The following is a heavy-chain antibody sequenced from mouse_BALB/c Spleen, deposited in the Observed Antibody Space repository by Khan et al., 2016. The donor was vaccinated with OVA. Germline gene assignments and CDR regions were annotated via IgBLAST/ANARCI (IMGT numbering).Heavy chain of an antibody. D-gene: IGHD1-2*01. CDR1: GYTPTNYM. CDR2: IHPNHNPN. CDR3: ARDGFCCFGC. J-gene: IGHJ3*01. V-gene: IGHV1-4*01. Sequence: QVQLQQPQAELARPGASVKTSCKATGYTPTNYMMHWVKQRLGQGPEWNGDIHPNHNPNNDNQKFKDKATLTADKSSNTAYMQLRSLTSEDTAVYYCARDGFCCFGCWHLGTLVTVSA.